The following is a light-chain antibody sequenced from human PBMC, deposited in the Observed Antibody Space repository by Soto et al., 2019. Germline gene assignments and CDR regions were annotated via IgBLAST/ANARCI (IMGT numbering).Light chain of an antibody. CDR1: SSDVGGYNY. Sequence: QSALTQPASVSGSPGQSITISCTGTSSDVGGYNYVSWFQQHPGKAPKLIIYDVINRPSGVSNRFSGSKSGNTASLTISGLQAEDEADYYCSSYTSSVTLIFGGGTQLTVL. J-gene: IGLJ2*01. CDR3: SSYTSSVTLI. CDR2: DVI. V-gene: IGLV2-14*03.